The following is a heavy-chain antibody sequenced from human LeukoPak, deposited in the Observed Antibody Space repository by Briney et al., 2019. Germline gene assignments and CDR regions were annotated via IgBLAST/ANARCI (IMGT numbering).Heavy chain of an antibody. V-gene: IGHV4-38-2*02. D-gene: IGHD5-18*01. J-gene: IGHJ4*02. CDR2: IHHSGRT. Sequence: KTSETLSLTCTVSGYSISSDYYWGWIRQPPGKGLEWIGSIHHSGRTYYNPSLKSRVTISIDTSKNQFSLKLHSVTATDTAVYYCARENIYGDRTVDYWGQGTLVTVSS. CDR1: GYSISSDYY. CDR3: ARENIYGDRTVDY.